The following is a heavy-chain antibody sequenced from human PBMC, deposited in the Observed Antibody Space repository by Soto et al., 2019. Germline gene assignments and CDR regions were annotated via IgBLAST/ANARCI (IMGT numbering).Heavy chain of an antibody. CDR3: ARDVGYCSSTSCPHNWFDP. CDR2: ISAYNGNT. CDR1: GYTFTSYG. V-gene: IGHV1-18*01. Sequence: GASVKVSCKASGYTFTSYGISWVRQAPGQGLEWMGWISAYNGNTNYAQKLQGRVTMTTDTSTSTAYMELRSLRSDDTAVYYCARDVGYCSSTSCPHNWFDPWGQGTLVTVS. D-gene: IGHD2-2*01. J-gene: IGHJ5*02.